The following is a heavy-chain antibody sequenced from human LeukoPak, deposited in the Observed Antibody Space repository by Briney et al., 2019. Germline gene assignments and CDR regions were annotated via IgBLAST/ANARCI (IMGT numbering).Heavy chain of an antibody. J-gene: IGHJ4*02. Sequence: SETLSLTCAVYGGSFSGYYWSWIRQPPGKGLEWIGEINHSGSTNYNPSLKSRVTISVDTSKNQFSLKLSSVTAADTAVYYCARGPPFDYWGQGTLVTVSS. CDR1: GGSFSGYY. CDR2: INHSGST. CDR3: ARGPPFDY. V-gene: IGHV4-34*01.